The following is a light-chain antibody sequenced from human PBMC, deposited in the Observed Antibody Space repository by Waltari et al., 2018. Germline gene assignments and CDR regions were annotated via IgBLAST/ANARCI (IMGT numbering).Light chain of an antibody. Sequence: QSALTQPASVSGSPGQSITISSTGTSSDVGFYKLVSWYQQPPGKAPELVVYEVISRPSGVSNRFSGSKSGNTASLTISGLQAEDEADYYCCSYAGRNIWVFGGGTKLTVL. CDR3: CSYAGRNIWV. J-gene: IGLJ3*02. CDR2: EVI. V-gene: IGLV2-23*02. CDR1: SSDVGFYKL.